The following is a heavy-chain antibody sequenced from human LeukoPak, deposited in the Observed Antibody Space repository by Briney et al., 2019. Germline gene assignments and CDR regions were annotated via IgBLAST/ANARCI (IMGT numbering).Heavy chain of an antibody. Sequence: GASVKVSCKASGYTFTSYDISWVRQAPGQGLEWMGWISACNGNTNYAQKLQGRVTMTTDTSTSTAYMELRSLRSDDTAVYYCARPNSPNWNDCAFDIWGQGTMVTVSS. CDR2: ISACNGNT. CDR3: ARPNSPNWNDCAFDI. J-gene: IGHJ3*02. CDR1: GYTFTSYD. V-gene: IGHV1-18*01. D-gene: IGHD1-1*01.